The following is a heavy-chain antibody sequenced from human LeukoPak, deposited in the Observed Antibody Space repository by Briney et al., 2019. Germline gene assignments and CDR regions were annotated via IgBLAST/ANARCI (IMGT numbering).Heavy chain of an antibody. J-gene: IGHJ6*03. CDR3: PEGRGRIAARTGYYYYYMDV. Sequence: SSVKVSCKASGGTFSSYVISWVRQAPGQGLDWMGGIIPIFGTANYAQKFQGKATIPKDEPRTPGYMELSSLGSEETAGYYFPEGRGRIAARTGYYYYYMDVWGKGTTVTVSS. CDR2: IIPIFGTA. D-gene: IGHD6-6*01. V-gene: IGHV1-69*05. CDR1: GGTFSSYV.